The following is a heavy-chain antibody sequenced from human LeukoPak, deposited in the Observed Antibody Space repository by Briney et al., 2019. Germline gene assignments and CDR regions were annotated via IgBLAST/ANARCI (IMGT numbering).Heavy chain of an antibody. J-gene: IGHJ6*02. CDR2: IWYDGSNK. CDR3: ARDSYDFWSGYYTLYGMDV. Sequence: GRSLRLSCAASGFTFSSYGTHWVRQAPGKGLEWVAVIWYDGSNKYYADSVKGRFTISRDNSKNTLYLQMNSLRAEDTAVYYCARDSYDFWSGYYTLYGMDVWGQGTTVTVSS. V-gene: IGHV3-33*01. CDR1: GFTFSSYG. D-gene: IGHD3-3*01.